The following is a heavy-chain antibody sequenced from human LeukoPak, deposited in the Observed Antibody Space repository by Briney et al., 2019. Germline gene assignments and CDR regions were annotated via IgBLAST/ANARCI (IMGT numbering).Heavy chain of an antibody. D-gene: IGHD6-6*01. CDR2: ISGSGGST. CDR3: ARGYSSSSWSLFDY. V-gene: IGHV3-23*01. J-gene: IGHJ4*02. Sequence: GGSLRLSCAASGFTFSGYAMSWVRQAPGMGLEWFLGISGSGGSTYYADSVKGQSTISRDNSKNTLYLQMNSRRAEDTAVYYCARGYSSSSWSLFDYWGQGTLVTVSS. CDR1: GFTFSGYA.